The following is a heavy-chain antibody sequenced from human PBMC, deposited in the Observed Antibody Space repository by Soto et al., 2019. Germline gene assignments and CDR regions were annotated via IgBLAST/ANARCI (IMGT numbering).Heavy chain of an antibody. Sequence: ASVKVSCKASGYTFIGYGISWVRQAPGQGLEWMGWISGYNGDTRYAQNFQGRVTMTTDASTNTAYMDLRTLRSDDTAVYYCARESGSAATYYFYYARDVWR. D-gene: IGHD1-26*01. J-gene: IGHJ6*02. CDR1: GYTFIGYG. CDR3: ARESGSAATYYFYYARDV. CDR2: ISGYNGDT. V-gene: IGHV1-18*04.